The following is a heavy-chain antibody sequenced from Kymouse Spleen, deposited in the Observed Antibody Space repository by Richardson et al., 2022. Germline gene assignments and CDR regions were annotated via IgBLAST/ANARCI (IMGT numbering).Heavy chain of an antibody. D-gene: IGHD2-8*01. CDR3: ARDGDIVLMVYALDY. V-gene: IGHV4-59*01. CDR2: IYYSGST. Sequence: QVQLQESGPGLVKPSETLSLTCTVSGGSISSYYWSWIRQPPGKGLEWIGYIYYSGSTNYNPSLKSRVTISVDTSKNQFSLKLSSVTAADTAVYYCARDGDIVLMVYALDYWGQGTLVTVSS. CDR1: GGSISSYY. J-gene: IGHJ4*02.